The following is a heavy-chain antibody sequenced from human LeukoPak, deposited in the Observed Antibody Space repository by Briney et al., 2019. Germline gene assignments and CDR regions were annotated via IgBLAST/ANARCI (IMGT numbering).Heavy chain of an antibody. V-gene: IGHV3-64*01. CDR3: ARDSEWEHHAFDI. Sequence: GGSLRLSCAASGFTFSSYAMHWVRQAPGKGLEYVSAISSNGGSTYYANSVKGRFTISRDNSKNTLYLQMGSLRAEDMAVYYCARDSEWEHHAFDIWGQGTMVTVSS. D-gene: IGHD1-26*01. CDR1: GFTFSSYA. CDR2: ISSNGGST. J-gene: IGHJ3*02.